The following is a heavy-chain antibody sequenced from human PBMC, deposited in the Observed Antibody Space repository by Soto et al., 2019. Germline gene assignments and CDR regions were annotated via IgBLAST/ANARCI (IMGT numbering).Heavy chain of an antibody. J-gene: IGHJ3*01. Sequence: SETLSLTCSVSGASISRYYWSWIRQTAGKRLEWIGRMYHTGTTDYNPSVNRRLSRSVDTSKNQFSRRLSSVTAADTALYYCARDVGYTGYEQGNPFDLWGQGTMVT. CDR2: MYHTGTT. CDR3: ARDVGYTGYEQGNPFDL. D-gene: IGHD5-12*01. CDR1: GASISRYY. V-gene: IGHV4-4*07.